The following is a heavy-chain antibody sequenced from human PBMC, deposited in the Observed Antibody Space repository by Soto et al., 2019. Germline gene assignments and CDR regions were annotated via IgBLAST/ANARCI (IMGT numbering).Heavy chain of an antibody. CDR3: ARVLFGRLAWFDP. J-gene: IGHJ5*02. CDR2: IYYSGST. CDR1: GGSISSYY. Sequence: QVQLQESGPGLVKPSETLSLTCTVSGGSISSYYWSWIRQPPGKGLEWIGYIYYSGSTNYNPSLKSRVTISVDTSKNQFSLKLSSVTAADTAVYSCARVLFGRLAWFDPWGQGTLVTVSS. V-gene: IGHV4-59*01. D-gene: IGHD1-26*01.